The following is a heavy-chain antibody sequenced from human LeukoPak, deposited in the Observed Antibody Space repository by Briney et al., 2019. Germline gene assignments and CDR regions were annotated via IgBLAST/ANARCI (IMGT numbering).Heavy chain of an antibody. CDR2: INHSGST. CDR3: ARLASTHGWLSDY. Sequence: SETLSLTCAVYGRSFSGYYWSWIRQPPGKGLEWIGEINHSGSTNYNPSLKSRVTISVDTSKNQFSLKLSSVTAADTAVYYCARLASTHGWLSDYWGQGTLVTVSS. CDR1: GRSFSGYY. V-gene: IGHV4-34*01. J-gene: IGHJ4*02. D-gene: IGHD3-9*01.